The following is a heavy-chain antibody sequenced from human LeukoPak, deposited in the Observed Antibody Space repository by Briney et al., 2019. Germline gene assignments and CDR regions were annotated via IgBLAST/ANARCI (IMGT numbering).Heavy chain of an antibody. J-gene: IGHJ3*01. CDR1: GFTFSSYG. CDR2: IWYDGSDK. V-gene: IGHV3-33*01. Sequence: PGRSLRLSCAASGFTFSSYGMHWVRQAPGKGLEWVAVIWYDGSDKYYADSVKGRFTISRDNSKSTLYLQMSSLRAEDTAVCYCARTNLFVDTAVNDAFDVWGQGTMVIVSS. D-gene: IGHD5-18*01. CDR3: ARTNLFVDTAVNDAFDV.